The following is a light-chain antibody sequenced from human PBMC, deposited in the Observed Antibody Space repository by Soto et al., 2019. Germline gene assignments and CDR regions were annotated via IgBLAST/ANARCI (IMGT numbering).Light chain of an antibody. CDR2: LAS. CDR3: QQYGDSPMYT. V-gene: IGKV3-20*01. Sequence: EIVLTQSPATLSSFPGDRVTLSCRASQAVNTRLAWYQHKPGQAPRLLIYLASNRAAGVPDRFSGSGSGTDFTLTISRLEPEDFAVYFCQQYGDSPMYTFGQGTKLEI. J-gene: IGKJ2*01. CDR1: QAVNTR.